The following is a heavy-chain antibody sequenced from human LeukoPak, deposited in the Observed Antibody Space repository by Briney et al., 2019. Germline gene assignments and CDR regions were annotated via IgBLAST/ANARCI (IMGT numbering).Heavy chain of an antibody. Sequence: GGSLRPSCAASEFTFSSYAMHWVRQAPDKGLEWVALISYDGSNKEFADSVKGRFTISRDNSKNSLYLQMNSLRGEDTAVYYCARGMDYDILAGPPDYWGQGTLGTVSS. V-gene: IGHV3-30*04. CDR3: ARGMDYDILAGPPDY. J-gene: IGHJ4*02. CDR1: EFTFSSYA. CDR2: ISYDGSNK. D-gene: IGHD3-9*01.